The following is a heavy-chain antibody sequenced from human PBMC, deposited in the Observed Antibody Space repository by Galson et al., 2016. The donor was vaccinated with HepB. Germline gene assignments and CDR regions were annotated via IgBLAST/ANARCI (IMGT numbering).Heavy chain of an antibody. D-gene: IGHD5-18*01. J-gene: IGHJ4*02. CDR3: AKDLDGYTYGYSYSDH. CDR2: ISYDGNNK. V-gene: IGHV3-30-3*01. CDR1: GFTLRSYA. Sequence: SLRLSCAASGFTLRSYAMHWVRQAPGRGLEWVATISYDGNNKYYADSVKGRVTISRDTSKNTLYLQMNSPRGEDTAVYYCAKDLDGYTYGYSYSDHWGQGTLVTVSS.